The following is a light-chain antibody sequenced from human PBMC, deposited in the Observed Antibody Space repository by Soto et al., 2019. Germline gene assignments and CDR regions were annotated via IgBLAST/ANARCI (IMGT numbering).Light chain of an antibody. J-gene: IGKJ4*01. V-gene: IGKV3-15*01. CDR3: QQYNNWPPLT. CDR2: GAF. CDR1: LSVSSN. Sequence: EIVMTQSPATLSVSPGERATLSCRASLSVSSNLACYQQKPGQAPRPLIYGAFTRATGIPARFSGSGSGTEFTLTISSLQSEDFAVYYCQQYNNWPPLTFGGGTKVEIK.